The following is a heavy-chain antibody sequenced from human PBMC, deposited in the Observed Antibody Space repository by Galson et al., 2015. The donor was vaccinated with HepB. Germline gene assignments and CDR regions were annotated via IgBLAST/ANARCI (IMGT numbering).Heavy chain of an antibody. CDR2: IWYDGSNK. Sequence: SLRLSCAASGFTFSSYGMHWVRQAPGKGLEWVAVIWYDGSNKYYADSVKGRFTISRDNSKNTLYLQMNSLRAEDTAVYYCAREKAVAGTPLFDYWGQGTLATVSS. V-gene: IGHV3-33*08. CDR3: AREKAVAGTPLFDY. J-gene: IGHJ4*02. CDR1: GFTFSSYG. D-gene: IGHD6-19*01.